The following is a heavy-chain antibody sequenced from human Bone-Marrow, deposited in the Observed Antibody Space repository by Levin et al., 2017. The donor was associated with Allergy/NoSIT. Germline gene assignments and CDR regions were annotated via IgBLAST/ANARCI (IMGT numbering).Heavy chain of an antibody. CDR3: VKGPLRATADDY. CDR1: GFIFSNYW. Sequence: RASVKVSCAASGFIFSNYWMAWVRQAPGKGLDWLAVINEDGSSILYVDSVRGRFTISRDNAKNSLFLQVSSLRVDDTAVYYCVKGPLRATADDYWGQGTLVTVSS. CDR2: INEDGSSI. V-gene: IGHV3-7*01. D-gene: IGHD6-13*01. J-gene: IGHJ4*02.